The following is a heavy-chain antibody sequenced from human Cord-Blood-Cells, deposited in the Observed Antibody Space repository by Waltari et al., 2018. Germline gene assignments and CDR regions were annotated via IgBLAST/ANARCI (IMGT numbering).Heavy chain of an antibody. CDR2: INQSGRT. V-gene: IGHV4-34*01. D-gene: IGHD6-19*01. J-gene: IGHJ3*02. CDR1: GGSFSGYY. CDR3: ARGIAVAGDAFDI. Sequence: QVQLQQWGAGLLKPSETLSLTCAVYGGSFSGYYWSWIRQPPGKGLEWIGEINQSGRTNKSPSLKSRVTISVDTSKNQFSLNLSSVTAADTAVYYCARGIAVAGDAFDIWGQGTMVTVSS.